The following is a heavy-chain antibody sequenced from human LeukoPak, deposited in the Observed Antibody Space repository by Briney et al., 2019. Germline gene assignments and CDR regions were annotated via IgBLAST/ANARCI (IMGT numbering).Heavy chain of an antibody. CDR1: GFPFSGYW. CDR2: IDDDGAGT. D-gene: IGHD5-12*01. V-gene: IGHV3-74*01. J-gene: IGHJ5*02. CDR3: ARSASGYDA. Sequence: PGRSLRLSCAASGFPFSGYWMHWVRQAPGKGLVWVSRIDDDGAGTTYADSVKGRFTISRDNAKNTLYLQMNSLRVEDTAVYYCARSASGYDAWGQGTLVTVSS.